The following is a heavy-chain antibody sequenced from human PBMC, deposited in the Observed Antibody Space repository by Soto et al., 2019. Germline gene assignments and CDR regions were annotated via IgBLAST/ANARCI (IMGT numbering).Heavy chain of an antibody. CDR3: AKDGLLWFGESRGCYYYYGMDV. CDR2: ISYDGSNK. Sequence: PGGSLRLSCAASGFTFSSYGMHWVRQAPGKGLEWVAVISYDGSNKYYADSVKGRFTISRDNSKNTLYLQMNSLRAEDTAVYYCAKDGLLWFGESRGCYYYYGMDVWGQGTTVTVSS. V-gene: IGHV3-30*18. D-gene: IGHD3-10*01. J-gene: IGHJ6*02. CDR1: GFTFSSYG.